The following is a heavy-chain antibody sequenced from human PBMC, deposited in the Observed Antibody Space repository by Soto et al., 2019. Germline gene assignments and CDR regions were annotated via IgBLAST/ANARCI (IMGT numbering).Heavy chain of an antibody. CDR1: GYSFTSYW. J-gene: IGHJ6*02. Sequence: GESLKISCKGSGYSFTSYWIGWVRQMPGKGLEWMGIIYPGDSDTRYSPSFQGQVTISADKSISTAYLQWSSLKASDTAMYYCARLAYYYGSGSYYPSYYYYGMDVWGQGTTVTVSS. D-gene: IGHD3-10*01. V-gene: IGHV5-51*01. CDR2: IYPGDSDT. CDR3: ARLAYYYGSGSYYPSYYYYGMDV.